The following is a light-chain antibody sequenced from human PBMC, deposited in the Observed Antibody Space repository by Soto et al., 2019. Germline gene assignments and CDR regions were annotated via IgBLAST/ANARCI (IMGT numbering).Light chain of an antibody. V-gene: IGKV1-6*01. CDR3: LQDYGDSWT. J-gene: IGKJ1*01. Sequence: TQMTQSPLSLSASVGEKIIITCRASRDVGSDVSWYQQKPGQAPKLVIYAASNLYTGVPTRFSGRRSGTEFTLTISSRQLEDFVSYYCLQDYGDSWTFGQGTKVEIE. CDR1: RDVGSD. CDR2: AAS.